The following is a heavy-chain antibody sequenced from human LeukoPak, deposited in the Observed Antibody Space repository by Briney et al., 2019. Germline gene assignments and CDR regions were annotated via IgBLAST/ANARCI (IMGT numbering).Heavy chain of an antibody. V-gene: IGHV1-8*03. J-gene: IGHJ5*02. Sequence: ASVKVSCKASGYTFTSYDINWVRQATGQGLEWMGWMNPNSGNTGYAQKFQGRVTITRNTSISTAYMELSSLRSEDTAVYYCARGFDFWSGSLTWYNRFDPWGQGTLVTVSS. D-gene: IGHD3-3*01. CDR1: GYTFTSYD. CDR2: MNPNSGNT. CDR3: ARGFDFWSGSLTWYNRFDP.